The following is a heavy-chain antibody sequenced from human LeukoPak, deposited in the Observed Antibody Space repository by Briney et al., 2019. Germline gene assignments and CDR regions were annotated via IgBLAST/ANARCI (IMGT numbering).Heavy chain of an antibody. V-gene: IGHV3-11*01. Sequence: PGGSLRLSCAASGFTFSDYYMSWIRQAPGKGLEWVSYISSSGSTIYYADSVKGRFTISRDNAKNSLYLQMNSLRAEDTAVYYCAKTHTYYESSGYHSHFDYWGQGTLVTVSS. D-gene: IGHD3-22*01. J-gene: IGHJ4*02. CDR3: AKTHTYYESSGYHSHFDY. CDR2: ISSSGSTI. CDR1: GFTFSDYY.